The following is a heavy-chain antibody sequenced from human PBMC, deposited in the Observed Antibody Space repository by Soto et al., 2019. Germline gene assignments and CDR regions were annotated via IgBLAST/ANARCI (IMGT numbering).Heavy chain of an antibody. CDR3: ASAGTRNRAAGTSDFGY. CDR1: GYTLTSYD. J-gene: IGHJ4*02. Sequence: QAQLGQPGAEVKKPGASVKVSCKASGYTLTSYDIKSVRQATGQGLEWRGWMNPNSGNTGYAQKFQGRVTMTRNTSISTAYMELSSLRSEDTAVYYCASAGTRNRAAGTSDFGYWGPGTLVTVSS. V-gene: IGHV1-8*01. D-gene: IGHD6-13*01. CDR2: MNPNSGNT.